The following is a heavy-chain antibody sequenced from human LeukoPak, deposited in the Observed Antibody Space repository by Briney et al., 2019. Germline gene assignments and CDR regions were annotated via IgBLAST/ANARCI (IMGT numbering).Heavy chain of an antibody. CDR1: GYSISSGYY. CDR3: ARRAYSDLYFDY. Sequence: SETLSLTCAVSGYSISSGYYWGWIRQPPGKGLEWIGSISPSGNTYYNPSLKSRISISVDTSKNQFSMKLSSVTAAGTAFYYCARRAYSDLYFDYWGQGTLVTVSS. CDR2: ISPSGNT. D-gene: IGHD4-11*01. V-gene: IGHV4-38-2*01. J-gene: IGHJ4*02.